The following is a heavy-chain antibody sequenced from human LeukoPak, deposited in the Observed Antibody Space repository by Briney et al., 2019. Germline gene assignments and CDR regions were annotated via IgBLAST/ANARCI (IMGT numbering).Heavy chain of an antibody. CDR2: IIPILVIA. CDR3: ARESGVGNYDSSGSNDY. V-gene: IGHV1-69*04. J-gene: IGHJ4*02. Sequence: VASVKVSCKASGGTFSSYAISWVRPAPGQGLEWMGRIIPILVIANYAQKFQGRVTITADKSTSTAYMELSSLRSEDTAVYYCARESGVGNYDSSGSNDYWGQGTLVTVSS. CDR1: GGTFSSYA. D-gene: IGHD3-22*01.